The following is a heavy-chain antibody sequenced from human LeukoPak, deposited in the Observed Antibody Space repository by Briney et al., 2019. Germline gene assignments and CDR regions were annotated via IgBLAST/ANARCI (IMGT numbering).Heavy chain of an antibody. D-gene: IGHD1-26*01. CDR1: GYSFTSYW. CDR3: ARRVAGSYHDAFDI. V-gene: IGHV5-51*01. J-gene: IGHJ3*02. CDR2: IYPGDSDT. Sequence: GESLKISCTGSGYSFTSYWIGWVRQMPGKGLEWMGIIYPGDSDTRYSPSFQGQVTISADKSISTAYLQWSSLRASGTAMYYCARRVAGSYHDAFDIWGQGTMVTVSS.